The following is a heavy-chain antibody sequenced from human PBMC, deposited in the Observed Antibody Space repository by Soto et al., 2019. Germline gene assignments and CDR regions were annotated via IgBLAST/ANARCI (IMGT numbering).Heavy chain of an antibody. CDR2: ISYDGSNK. Sequence: QVPLVESGGGVVQPGRSLRLSCAASGFTFSTYAMHWVRQAPGKGLEWVAVISYDGSNKYYADSVMGRFTISRDNSXNTLYLQMNSLRAEDTAVYYCARELLNDSSGYGDYWGQGTLVTVSS. J-gene: IGHJ4*02. CDR1: GFTFSTYA. V-gene: IGHV3-30-3*01. CDR3: ARELLNDSSGYGDY. D-gene: IGHD3-22*01.